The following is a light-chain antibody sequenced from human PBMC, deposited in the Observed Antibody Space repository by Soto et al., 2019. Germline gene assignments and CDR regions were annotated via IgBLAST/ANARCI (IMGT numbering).Light chain of an antibody. Sequence: QSVLTQPPSVSGAPGQRVTISCTGSSSNIGAGYNVHWYQQVPGTAPKLLIYGDSNRPSGVPDRFSGSKSGTSASLAITGLQAEDEADYYCQSYDGSLSGWLFGGGTQLTVL. CDR2: GDS. V-gene: IGLV1-40*01. CDR1: SSNIGAGYN. J-gene: IGLJ7*01. CDR3: QSYDGSLSGWL.